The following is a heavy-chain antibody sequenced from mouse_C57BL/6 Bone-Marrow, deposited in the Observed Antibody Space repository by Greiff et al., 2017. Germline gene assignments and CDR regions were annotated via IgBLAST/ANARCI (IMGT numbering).Heavy chain of an antibody. D-gene: IGHD2-4*01. Sequence: EVQGVESGGDLVKPGGSLKLSCAASGFTFSSYGMSWVRQTPDKRLEWVATISSGGSCTYYHDSVKGRFTISRDNAKNYLYLQMSSLKYEDTAMYYSARPPYDYGGFAYWGQGTLVTVSA. J-gene: IGHJ3*01. CDR3: ARPPYDYGGFAY. V-gene: IGHV5-6*01. CDR1: GFTFSSYG. CDR2: ISSGGSCT.